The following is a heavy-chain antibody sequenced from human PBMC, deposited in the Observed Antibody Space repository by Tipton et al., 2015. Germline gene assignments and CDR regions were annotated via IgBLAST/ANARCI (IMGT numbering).Heavy chain of an antibody. Sequence: TLSLTCSVSSDSITKYYWSWLRQPPGKELEWIGYIQFSGSTNYNPSLKSRVTISVDTSKNQFSLKLSSVTAADTAVYYCARRFSHSSSWTFDYWGQGTLVTVSS. V-gene: IGHV4-59*08. CDR2: IQFSGST. CDR1: SDSITKYY. D-gene: IGHD6-13*01. CDR3: ARRFSHSSSWTFDY. J-gene: IGHJ4*02.